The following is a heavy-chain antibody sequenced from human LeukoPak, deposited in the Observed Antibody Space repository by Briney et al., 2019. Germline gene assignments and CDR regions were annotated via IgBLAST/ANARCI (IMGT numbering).Heavy chain of an antibody. CDR2: ISGSGGIT. CDR1: GFTFSNYG. V-gene: IGHV3-23*01. CDR3: AKVPHENYYYYMDV. J-gene: IGHJ6*03. Sequence: GGSLRLSCAASGFTFSNYGMTWVRQAPGKGLEWVSAISGSGGITHYADSVKGRFTISRDNSKNTLYMQMNSLRAEDTAVYYCAKVPHENYYYYMDVWGKGTTVTVSS.